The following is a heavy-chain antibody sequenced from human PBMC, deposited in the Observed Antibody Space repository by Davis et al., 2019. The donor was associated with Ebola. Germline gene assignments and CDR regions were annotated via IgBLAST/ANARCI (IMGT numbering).Heavy chain of an antibody. Sequence: PSETLSLTCTVSGGSISSSSYYWGWIRQPPGKRLEWIGSIYHSGGTYYNPSLKSRVLISVDTSDNKFSLNLTSVTAAYTAIYFCARRTISGVVRYFDSWGQGTLVTVSS. V-gene: IGHV4-39*07. D-gene: IGHD3-3*01. CDR2: IYHSGGT. CDR3: ARRTISGVVRYFDS. J-gene: IGHJ4*02. CDR1: GGSISSSSYY.